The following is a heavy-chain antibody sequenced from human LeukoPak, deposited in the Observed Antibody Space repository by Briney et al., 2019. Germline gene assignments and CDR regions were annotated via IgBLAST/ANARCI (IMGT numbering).Heavy chain of an antibody. CDR1: GGSISNTNW. CDR2: VNLQGST. V-gene: IGHV4-4*02. D-gene: IGHD1-26*01. CDR3: ARGQTIVGATGDF. J-gene: IGHJ4*02. Sequence: SETLSLTCGVSGGSISNTNWWTWVRQPPGKGLEWIGEVNLQGSTNYNPSLKSRVTISVDTSKNQFSLKLSSVTAADTAVYYCARGQTIVGATGDFWGQGTLVTVSS.